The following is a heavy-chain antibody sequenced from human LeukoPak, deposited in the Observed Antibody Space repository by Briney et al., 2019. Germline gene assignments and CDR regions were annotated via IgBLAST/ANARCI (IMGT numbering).Heavy chain of an antibody. CDR2: IRYDGSNK. CDR3: AKGGRYSSSPVDY. D-gene: IGHD6-6*01. Sequence: PGGSLRLSCAASGFTFSSYGMHWVRQAPGKGLEWVAFIRYDGSNKYYADSVKGRFTISRDNSKNTLYLQMNSLRAEDTAVYYCAKGGRYSSSPVDYWGQGTLVTVSS. J-gene: IGHJ4*02. V-gene: IGHV3-30*02. CDR1: GFTFSSYG.